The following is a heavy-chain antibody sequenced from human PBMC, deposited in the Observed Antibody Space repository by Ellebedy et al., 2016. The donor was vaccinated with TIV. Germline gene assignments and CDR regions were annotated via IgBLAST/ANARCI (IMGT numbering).Heavy chain of an antibody. V-gene: IGHV4-39*02. Sequence: SETLSLTXSVSGGSVIRNGQYCTWVLQPPGKGLEWIGGLYYSGSTWYNPSLNSRVTISVVTSKNLFSLRLLSVTAADTAVYYWATSAAIDAFDIWGQGTMVTVSS. CDR2: LYYSGST. J-gene: IGHJ3*02. CDR1: GGSVIRNGQY. D-gene: IGHD6-25*01. CDR3: ATSAAIDAFDI.